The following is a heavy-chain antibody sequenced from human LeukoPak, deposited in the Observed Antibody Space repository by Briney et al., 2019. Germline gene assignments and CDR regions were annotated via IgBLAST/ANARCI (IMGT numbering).Heavy chain of an antibody. V-gene: IGHV3-21*04. J-gene: IGHJ4*02. CDR1: GFTFSSYS. CDR2: ISSSSSYI. D-gene: IGHD1-7*01. CDR3: AKAGTGTTTLTGFFDH. Sequence: GGSLRLSCAASGFTFSSYSMNWVRQAPGKGLEWVSSISSSSSYIYYADSVKGRFTISRDNAKNSLYLQMNSLRAEDTAVYYCAKAGTGTTTLTGFFDHWGQGTLVTVSS.